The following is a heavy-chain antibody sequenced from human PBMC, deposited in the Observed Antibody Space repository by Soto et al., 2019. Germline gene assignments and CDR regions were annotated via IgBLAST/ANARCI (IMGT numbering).Heavy chain of an antibody. Sequence: EVQLLESGGGLVQPGGSLRLSCAASGFSFSTYAMSWVRQAPGKGLEWVSFISGSGDNTYCADSVKGRFTISRDNSENTLYLKMTSRRVEDRPAYYCAKHSRESPSCCGEDGGQGPLVTVSS. CDR3: AKHSRESPSCCGED. V-gene: IGHV3-23*01. D-gene: IGHD2-21*01. CDR2: ISGSGDNT. CDR1: GFSFSTYA. J-gene: IGHJ4*02.